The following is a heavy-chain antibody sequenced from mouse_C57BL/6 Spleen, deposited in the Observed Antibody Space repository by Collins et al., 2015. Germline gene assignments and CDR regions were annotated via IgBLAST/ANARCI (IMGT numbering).Heavy chain of an antibody. D-gene: IGHD3-2*02. V-gene: IGHV2-6-1*01. Sequence: QVQLKESGPGLVAPSQSLSITCTVSGFSLTNYGVHWVRQPPGKGLEWLVVIWSDGSTTYNSALKSRLSISKDNSKSQVFLKMNSLQIDDTAMYYCARQGRLRRAMDYWVKEPQSPSPQ. CDR1: GFSLTNYG. J-gene: IGHJ4*01. CDR2: IWSDGST. CDR3: ARQGRLRRAMDY.